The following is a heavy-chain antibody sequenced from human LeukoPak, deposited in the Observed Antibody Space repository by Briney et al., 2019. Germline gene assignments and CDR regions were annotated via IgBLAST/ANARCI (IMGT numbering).Heavy chain of an antibody. CDR1: GFTFSTYN. CDR3: ARARFGESLYYFYYMDV. Sequence: GGSLRLSCVASGFTFSTYNFNWVRQAPGKGLEWVSSIDTSSGYIYYADSVKGRFTVSRDNAKNSLYLQMNSLRVEDTAVYYCARARFGESLYYFYYMDVWGKGTTVTVSS. J-gene: IGHJ6*03. D-gene: IGHD3-10*01. CDR2: IDTSSGYI. V-gene: IGHV3-21*01.